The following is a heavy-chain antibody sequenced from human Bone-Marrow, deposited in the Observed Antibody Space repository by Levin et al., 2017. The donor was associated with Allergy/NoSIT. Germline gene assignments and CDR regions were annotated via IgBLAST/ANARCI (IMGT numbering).Heavy chain of an antibody. V-gene: IGHV3-15*01. CDR2: IKGKTDGGTT. CDR3: TTRSH. J-gene: IGHJ4*02. CDR1: FFPFFPAL. Sequence: SFFSSFFPFFPALMNWVRQAPGKGLQWVGRIKGKTDGGTTDYAAPVKGRFTISRDDSKKTLYLQMNSLKTEDTAIYYCTTRSHWGQGTLVTVFS.